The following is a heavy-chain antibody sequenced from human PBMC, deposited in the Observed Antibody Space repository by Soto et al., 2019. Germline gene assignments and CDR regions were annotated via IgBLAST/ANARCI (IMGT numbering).Heavy chain of an antibody. CDR2: ISGSGGNT. CDR1: GFTFNSYA. CDR3: AKGRGGSLYNYGVGPDN. J-gene: IGHJ4*02. V-gene: IGHV3-23*01. Sequence: EVHLLESGGGLVKPGGSQRLSCVASGFTFNSYAMSWVRQAPGRGLEWVSGISGSGGNTYYADSVKGRFTISRDNSKDTLYLQMTSLRAEDTALYYCAKGRGGSLYNYGVGPDNWGQGTLLTVSS. D-gene: IGHD5-18*01.